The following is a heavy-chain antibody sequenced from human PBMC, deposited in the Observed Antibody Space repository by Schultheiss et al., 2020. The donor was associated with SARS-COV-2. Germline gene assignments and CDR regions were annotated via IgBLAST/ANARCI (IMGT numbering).Heavy chain of an antibody. CDR3: ARVSVVVVPAAIGGDYYYYGMDV. J-gene: IGHJ6*02. CDR1: GYTLTELS. CDR2: FDPEDGET. V-gene: IGHV1-24*01. D-gene: IGHD2-2*02. Sequence: ASVKVSCKVSGYTLTELSMHWVRQAPGKGLEWMGGFDPEDGETIYAQKFQGRVTMTEDTSTDTAYMELSSLRSEDTAVYYCARVSVVVVPAAIGGDYYYYGMDVWGQGTTVTVSS.